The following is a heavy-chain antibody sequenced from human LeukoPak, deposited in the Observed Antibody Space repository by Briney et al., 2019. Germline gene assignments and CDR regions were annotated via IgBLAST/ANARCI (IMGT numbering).Heavy chain of an antibody. CDR2: INHSGST. CDR1: GGSFSGYY. Sequence: SETLSLTCAVYGGSFSGYYWSWIRQPPGKGLEWIGEINHSGSTNYNPSLKSRVTISVDTSKNQFSLKLSSVTAADTAGYYCARPTYNYGTDYWGQGTLVTVSS. CDR3: ARPTYNYGTDY. J-gene: IGHJ4*02. V-gene: IGHV4-34*01. D-gene: IGHD5-18*01.